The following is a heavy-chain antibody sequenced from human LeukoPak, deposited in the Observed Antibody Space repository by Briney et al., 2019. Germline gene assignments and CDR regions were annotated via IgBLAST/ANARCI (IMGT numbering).Heavy chain of an antibody. J-gene: IGHJ4*02. V-gene: IGHV3-23*01. CDR3: AKDRAQQLVPYYFDY. Sequence: PGGSLRLSCAASGFTFSSYAMSWVRQAPGKGLEWVSAISGSGGSTYYADSVKGRFTISRDNSKNTLYLQMNSLRAEDTAVYYCAKDRAQQLVPYYFDYWGQGTLVTVSS. D-gene: IGHD6-13*01. CDR2: ISGSGGST. CDR1: GFTFSSYA.